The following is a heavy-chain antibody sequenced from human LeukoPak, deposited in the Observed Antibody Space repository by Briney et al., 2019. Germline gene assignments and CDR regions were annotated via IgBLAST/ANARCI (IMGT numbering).Heavy chain of an antibody. CDR2: INPSSGGT. J-gene: IGHJ4*02. D-gene: IGHD1-14*01. CDR3: ARDPGSPNYFDC. CDR1: GYTFTDYY. Sequence: ASVKVSCKASGYTFTDYYMHWVRQAPGQGLEWMGRINPSSGGTNYAQKFQGRVTMTRDTSISTAYMELSRLRSDDTAVYYCARDPGSPNYFDCWGQGTLVTVSP. V-gene: IGHV1-2*06.